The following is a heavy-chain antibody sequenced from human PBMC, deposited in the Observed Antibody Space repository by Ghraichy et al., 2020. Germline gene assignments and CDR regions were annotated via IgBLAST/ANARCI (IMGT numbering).Heavy chain of an antibody. CDR1: GFTFSNAW. CDR2: ISSSGSTI. D-gene: IGHD2-8*01. V-gene: IGHV3-11*04. CDR3: ARQYCTNGVCYFGDFDY. J-gene: IGHJ4*02. Sequence: GESLNISCAASGFTFSNAWMSWVRQAPGKGLEWVSYISSSGSTIYYADSVKGRFTISRDNAKNSLYLQMNSLRAEDTAVYYCARQYCTNGVCYFGDFDYWGQGTLVTVSS.